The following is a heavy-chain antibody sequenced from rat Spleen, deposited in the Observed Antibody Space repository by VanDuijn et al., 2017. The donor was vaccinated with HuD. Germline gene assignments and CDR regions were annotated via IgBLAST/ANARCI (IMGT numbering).Heavy chain of an antibody. CDR1: GFTFNNYA. V-gene: IGHV5-29*01. D-gene: IGHD1-9*01. CDR2: VSYDGVST. Sequence: EVQLVESGGGLVQPGRSLKLSCAASGFTFNNYAMAWVRQAPTKGLEWVATVSYDGVSTYYRDSVRGRFTISSDDPKTTLYLQMDSLRSEDTATYYCARHGYNSYFDYWGQGVMVTVSS. CDR3: ARHGYNSYFDY. J-gene: IGHJ2*01.